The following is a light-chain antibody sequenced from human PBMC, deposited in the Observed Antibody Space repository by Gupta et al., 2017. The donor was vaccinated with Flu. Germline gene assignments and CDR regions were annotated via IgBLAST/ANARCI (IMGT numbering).Light chain of an antibody. J-gene: IGLJ3*02. CDR2: ENN. CDR3: GTWDSSLSAGV. Sequence: QSVLTQPPSVSAAPGQKVPIPCSGSSSNIGNNYVSWYQQLPGTAPKLLIYENNKRPSGIPDRFSGSKSGTSDTLGITGLQTGDEADYYCGTWDSSLSAGVFGGGTKLTVL. V-gene: IGLV1-51*02. CDR1: SSNIGNNY.